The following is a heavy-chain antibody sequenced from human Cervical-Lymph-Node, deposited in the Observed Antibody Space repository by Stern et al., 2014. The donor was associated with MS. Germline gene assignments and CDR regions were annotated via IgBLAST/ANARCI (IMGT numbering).Heavy chain of an antibody. J-gene: IGHJ4*02. D-gene: IGHD6-13*01. V-gene: IGHV1-2*06. CDR1: GYTFTGYF. CDR2: IRPDSGGT. Sequence: VQLVESGAEVKKPGASVKVSCKASGYTFTGYFMPWVRQAPGQVLEWIGRIRPDSGGTEYAQKFQGRVTMSRDTAISTACMELSRLRSDDKAVYYCARSAIEIAAPGHFDYWGQGTLVTVSS. CDR3: ARSAIEIAAPGHFDY.